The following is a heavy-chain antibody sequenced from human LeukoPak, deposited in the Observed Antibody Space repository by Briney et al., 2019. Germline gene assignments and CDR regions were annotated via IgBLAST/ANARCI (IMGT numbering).Heavy chain of an antibody. Sequence: ASVKVSCKASGYTFSNNDINWVRQATGQGLEWMGWMNPISGNTGFAQKFQGRVTISRSTSISTAYMELSSLRSDDTAVYYCVRGAKCSGGGCDSKEYVYYFDYWGQGTLVTVSS. CDR2: MNPISGNT. D-gene: IGHD6-25*01. J-gene: IGHJ4*02. CDR1: GYTFSNND. V-gene: IGHV1-8*03. CDR3: VRGAKCSGGGCDSKEYVYYFDY.